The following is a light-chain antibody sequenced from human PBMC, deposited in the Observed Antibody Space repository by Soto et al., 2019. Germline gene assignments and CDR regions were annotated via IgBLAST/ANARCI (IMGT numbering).Light chain of an antibody. J-gene: IGKJ4*01. CDR3: QQRSNWPPVLT. Sequence: EIVLTQSPATLSLSPGERATLSCRASQSVSSYLAWYQQKPGQAPRLLIYDASNRATGNPARFSGSGSGTDFTLTISSLESEDFAVYYCQQRSNWPPVLTFGGGTKVEIK. CDR1: QSVSSY. V-gene: IGKV3-11*01. CDR2: DAS.